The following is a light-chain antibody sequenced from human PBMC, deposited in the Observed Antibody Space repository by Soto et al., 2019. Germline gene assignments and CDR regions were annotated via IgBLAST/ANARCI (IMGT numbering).Light chain of an antibody. CDR3: QSYDADILI. V-gene: IGLV6-57*01. CDR1: SGNIVSNY. J-gene: IGLJ2*01. Sequence: NFMLTQPHSVSGSPGKTVTISCTRSSGNIVSNYVQWYQQRPGSSPTTVIFEDDDRPSGVPDWFSASLDTSTNSASLTISGLKPEDEADYYCQSYDADILIFGGGTKVTVL. CDR2: EDD.